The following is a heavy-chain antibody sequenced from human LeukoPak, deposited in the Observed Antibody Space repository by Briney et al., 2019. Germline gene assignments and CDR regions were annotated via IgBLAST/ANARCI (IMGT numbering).Heavy chain of an antibody. D-gene: IGHD2-15*01. Sequence: GGSLRLSCAASGFTFSSYDMRWVRQATGKGLEWVSAIGTAGDTYYLGSVKGRFTVSRENAKNSLYLQMNSLRAGDTAVYYCARAEGFGYFYLWGRGTLVTVSS. CDR1: GFTFSSYD. J-gene: IGHJ2*01. CDR2: IGTAGDT. V-gene: IGHV3-13*01. CDR3: ARAEGFGYFYL.